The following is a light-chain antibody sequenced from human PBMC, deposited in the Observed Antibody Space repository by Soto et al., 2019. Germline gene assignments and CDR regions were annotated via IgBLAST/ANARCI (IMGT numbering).Light chain of an antibody. Sequence: DIQLTQSPSFLSASVGDRVTITCRASQGISSYLAWYQQKPGKAPKLLIYAASTLQSGVPSRFXXXXXXXXXXXXXSSLQPEDFATYYCQQLNSYPFTFGQGTRLEIK. V-gene: IGKV1-9*01. J-gene: IGKJ5*01. CDR2: AAS. CDR1: QGISSY. CDR3: QQLNSYPFT.